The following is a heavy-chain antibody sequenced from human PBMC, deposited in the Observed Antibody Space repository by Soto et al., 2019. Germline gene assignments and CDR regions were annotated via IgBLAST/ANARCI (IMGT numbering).Heavy chain of an antibody. CDR3: ARDASYYSLWSGYYPSRNGMDV. J-gene: IGHJ6*02. Sequence: QVQVVESVGGVVQPGRSLRLSCAASGFTFSSFGMHWVRQAPGKGLEWVSLIWYDGSKKSYGDSVKGRFTISRDNSRNTVYLQMNSLRVDDTAVYYCARDASYYSLWSGYYPSRNGMDVWDQGTTVTVSS. CDR1: GFTFSSFG. V-gene: IGHV3-33*01. CDR2: IWYDGSKK. D-gene: IGHD3-3*01.